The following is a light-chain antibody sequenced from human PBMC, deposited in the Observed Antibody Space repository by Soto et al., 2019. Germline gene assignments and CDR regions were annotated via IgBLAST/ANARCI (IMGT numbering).Light chain of an antibody. V-gene: IGKV3-20*01. CDR1: QSVSGTY. CDR2: GAS. J-gene: IGKJ5*01. CDR3: QHYGSSPIT. Sequence: ESVLTQSPGTLSLSPGEGATLSCRASQSVSGTYLAWYQQKPGQAPRLLIYGASSRATGTPDRFSGSGSGTDFTLTISRLEPEDFAVYYCQHYGSSPITFGQGTRLEIK.